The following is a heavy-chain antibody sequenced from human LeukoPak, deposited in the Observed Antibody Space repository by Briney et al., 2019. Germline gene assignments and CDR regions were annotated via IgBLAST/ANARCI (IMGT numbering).Heavy chain of an antibody. J-gene: IGHJ4*02. D-gene: IGHD2-21*01. CDR1: GFRFSDHA. V-gene: IGHV3-30*14. Sequence: GGSLRLSCEASGFRFSDHAMHWVRQAPGKGLEWVAVISFDGTNKYYADSVDGRFTISRVNSKNTVFLQMDSLRREGTAVYFCASDFGDYQPVDYWGQGTLVTVSS. CDR3: ASDFGDYQPVDY. CDR2: ISFDGTNK.